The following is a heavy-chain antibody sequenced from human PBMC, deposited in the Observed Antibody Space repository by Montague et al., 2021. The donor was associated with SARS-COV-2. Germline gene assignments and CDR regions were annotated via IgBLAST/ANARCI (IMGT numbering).Heavy chain of an antibody. V-gene: IGHV4-59*08. CDR2: IYYSGST. J-gene: IGHJ4*02. CDR3: ARGFDY. CDR1: GSSISSYY. Sequence: SETLSLTCTVSGSSISSYYWSWIRQPPGKRLEWIGYIYYSGSTNYNPSLKSRVTISVDTSKNQFSLKLSSVTAADTAVYYCARGFDYWGQGTLVTISS.